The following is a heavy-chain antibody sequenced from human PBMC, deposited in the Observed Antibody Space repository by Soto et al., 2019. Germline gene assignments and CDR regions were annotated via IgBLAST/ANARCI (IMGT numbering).Heavy chain of an antibody. CDR3: AKSSRITLVRGVTDY. CDR1: GFSFSDYA. V-gene: IGHV3-23*01. D-gene: IGHD3-10*01. CDR2: ISGGAGDT. Sequence: LSVSCAASGFSFSDYAMNWVRQPPGKGLEWVSAISGGAGDTYYADSVKGRFTISRDNSKNTLYLQMKSLRAEDTAIYYCAKSSRITLVRGVTDYWGQGTLVTVYS. J-gene: IGHJ4*02.